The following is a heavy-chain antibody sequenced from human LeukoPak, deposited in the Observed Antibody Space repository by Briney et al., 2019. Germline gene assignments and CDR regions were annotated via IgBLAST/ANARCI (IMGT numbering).Heavy chain of an antibody. V-gene: IGHV1-8*02. CDR1: GYTFTSYG. Sequence: ASVKVSCKASGYTFTSYGINWVRQATGQGLEWMGWMNPNSGNTGYAQKFQGRVTMTRNTSISTAYMELSSLRSEDTAVYYCARGPLIAAAGSSAIDYWGQGTLVTVSS. D-gene: IGHD6-13*01. J-gene: IGHJ4*02. CDR3: ARGPLIAAAGSSAIDY. CDR2: MNPNSGNT.